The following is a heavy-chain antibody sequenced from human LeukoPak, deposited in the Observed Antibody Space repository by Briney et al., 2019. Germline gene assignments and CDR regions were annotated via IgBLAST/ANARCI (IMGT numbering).Heavy chain of an antibody. CDR3: ARLRSAYCAGDCYSRHHQFDY. CDR1: GGSISSYY. V-gene: IGHV4-59*08. Sequence: SETLSLTCTVSGGSISSYYWSWIRQPPGKGLEWIGYIYYSGSTNYNPSLKSRVTTSVDTSKNQVSLRLSSVTAADTAVYYCARLRSAYCAGDCYSRHHQFDYWGQGTLVTVSS. CDR2: IYYSGST. D-gene: IGHD2-21*02. J-gene: IGHJ4*02.